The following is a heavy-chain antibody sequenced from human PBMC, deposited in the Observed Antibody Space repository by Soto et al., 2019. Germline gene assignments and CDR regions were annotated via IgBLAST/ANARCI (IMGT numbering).Heavy chain of an antibody. CDR2: IWYDGSNK. CDR3: ARELGYCSSTSCYKGYYGMDV. V-gene: IGHV3-33*01. D-gene: IGHD2-2*02. CDR1: GFTFSSYG. Sequence: PGGSLRLSCAASGFTFSSYGMHWVRQAPGKGLEWVAVIWYDGSNKYYADSVKGRFIISRDNSKNTLYLQMNSLRAEDTAVYYCARELGYCSSTSCYKGYYGMDVWGPGTTVTGS. J-gene: IGHJ6*02.